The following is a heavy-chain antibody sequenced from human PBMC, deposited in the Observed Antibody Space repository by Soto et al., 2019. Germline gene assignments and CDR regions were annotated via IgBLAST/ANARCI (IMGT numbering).Heavy chain of an antibody. CDR3: VKDGLLSIVGLVYDGVNI. CDR2: ISWNSGSV. Sequence: EVLLVESGGGLVQPGRSLRLSCAGSGFTFGDYAMHWVRQAPGEGLERVSGISWNSGSVDYADSVKGRFTISRDNAKNSLHLRMNSLIVEDTAMYFCVKDGLLSIVGLVYDGVNIWGQGTMDTVSS. D-gene: IGHD3-3*01. CDR1: GFTFGDYA. J-gene: IGHJ3*02. V-gene: IGHV3-9*01.